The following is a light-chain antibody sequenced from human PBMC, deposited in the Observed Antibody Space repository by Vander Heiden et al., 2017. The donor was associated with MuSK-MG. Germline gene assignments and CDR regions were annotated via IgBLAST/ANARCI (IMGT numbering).Light chain of an antibody. J-gene: IGKJ3*01. V-gene: IGKV2-28*01. CDR3: MQALQTPFT. CDR2: LGS. CDR1: QSLLHRTGYNY. Sequence: DIVMTQSPLSLPVTPGEPASISCRSSQSLLHRTGYNYLDWYLQKPGQAPQLLIYLGSNLASGVPDRFSGSGSGTDFTLKISRVEAEDFGVYYCMQALQTPFTFGPGTKVDIK.